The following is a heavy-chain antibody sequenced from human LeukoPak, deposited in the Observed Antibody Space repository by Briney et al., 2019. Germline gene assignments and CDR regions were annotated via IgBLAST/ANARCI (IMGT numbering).Heavy chain of an antibody. Sequence: GGSLRLSCAASGFTFTSYWMHWVRQAPGKGLVWVSRVNSDGSSTTYADSVRGRFTISRDNAKNTLYLQMNSLRAEDTAVYYCARGRYYGMDVWGQGTTVTVSS. CDR3: ARGRYYGMDV. CDR2: VNSDGSST. J-gene: IGHJ6*02. V-gene: IGHV3-74*01. CDR1: GFTFTSYW.